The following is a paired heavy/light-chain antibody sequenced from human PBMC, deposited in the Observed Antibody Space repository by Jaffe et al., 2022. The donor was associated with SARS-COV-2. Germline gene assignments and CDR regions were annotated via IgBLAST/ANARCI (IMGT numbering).Heavy chain of an antibody. V-gene: IGHV3-74*01. J-gene: IGHJ6*03. CDR2: INSDGSST. CDR1: GFTFSSYW. D-gene: IGHD3-22*01. Sequence: EVQLVESGGGLVQPGGSLRLSCAASGFTFSSYWMHWVRQAPGKGLVWVSRINSDGSSTSYADSVKGRFTISRDNAKNTLYLQMNSLRAEDTAVYYCARDGGIGGRNYDSSGYYGMAVAYYYYYMDVWGKGTTVTVSS. CDR3: ARDGGIGGRNYDSSGYYGMAVAYYYYYMDV.
Light chain of an antibody. Sequence: QSALTQPASVSGSPGQSITISCTGTSSDVGGYNYVSWYQQHPGKAPKLMIYDVSNRPSGVSNRFSGSKSGNTASLTISGLQAEDEADYYCSSYTSSSTLEVVFGGGTKLTVL. CDR1: SSDVGGYNY. CDR2: DVS. J-gene: IGLJ2*01. V-gene: IGLV2-14*01. CDR3: SSYTSSSTLEVV.